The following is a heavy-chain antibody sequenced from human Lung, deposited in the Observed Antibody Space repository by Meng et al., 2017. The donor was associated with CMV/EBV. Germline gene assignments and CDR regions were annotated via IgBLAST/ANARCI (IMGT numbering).Heavy chain of an antibody. Sequence: GGSXRLXCAASGFTFSGYWMHWVRQAPGKGLVWVSRIKSDDSSISYADSVKGRFTISRDNAKNTLYLQMNSLRDEDTAVYYCARDPPRPGYNFDSWGQGTLVTVSS. V-gene: IGHV3-74*01. J-gene: IGHJ4*02. CDR3: ARDPPRPGYNFDS. D-gene: IGHD5-18*01. CDR2: IKSDDSSI. CDR1: GFTFSGYW.